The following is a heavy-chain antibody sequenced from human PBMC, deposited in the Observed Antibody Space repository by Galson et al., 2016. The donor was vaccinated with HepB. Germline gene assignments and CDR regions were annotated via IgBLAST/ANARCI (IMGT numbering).Heavy chain of an antibody. D-gene: IGHD6-19*01. J-gene: IGHJ3*02. V-gene: IGHV3-21*01. CDR3: ARMRYSSGWLDGFDI. Sequence: SLRLSCAASGSIFSTYSMNWVRQAPGKGLEWVSSISSGSAYRYYADSVKGRFTISRDNAKKSLYLQMNSLRAEDTAVYYCARMRYSSGWLDGFDIWGQGTMVTVSS. CDR1: GSIFSTYS. CDR2: ISSGSAYR.